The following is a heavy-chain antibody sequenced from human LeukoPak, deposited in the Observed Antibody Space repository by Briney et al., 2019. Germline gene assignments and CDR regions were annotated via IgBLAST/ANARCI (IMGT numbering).Heavy chain of an antibody. Sequence: PGGSLRLSCAASGFTVSSNYMNWVRQAPGKGLEWVSSISSSSSYIYYADSVKSRFTISGDNAKNSLYLQMNSLRAEDTAVYYCARADSSSWRWGQGTLVTVSS. J-gene: IGHJ1*01. CDR1: GFTVSSNY. CDR3: ARADSSSWR. CDR2: ISSSSSYI. D-gene: IGHD6-13*01. V-gene: IGHV3-21*01.